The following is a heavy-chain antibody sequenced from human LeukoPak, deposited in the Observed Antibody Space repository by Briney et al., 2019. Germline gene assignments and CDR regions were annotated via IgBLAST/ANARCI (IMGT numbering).Heavy chain of an antibody. CDR2: INHSGST. D-gene: IGHD3-22*01. V-gene: IGHV4-34*01. J-gene: IGHJ4*02. CDR3: ATLGEYYDSSGYYYN. Sequence: PSETLSLTCAVYGGSFSGYYWSWIRQPPGKGLEWIGEINHSGSTNYNPSLKSRVTISVDTSKNQFSLKLTSVTAADTAVYYCATLGEYYDSSGYYYNWGQGTLVTVSS. CDR1: GGSFSGYY.